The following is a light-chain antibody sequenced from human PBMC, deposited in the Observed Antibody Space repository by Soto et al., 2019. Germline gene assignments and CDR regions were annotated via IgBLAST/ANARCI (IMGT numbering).Light chain of an antibody. Sequence: IVMTQSPDSLAVSLGERATINCKSSQSVLYSANNKNYLAWYQQKAGQPPKVLIYWASNRESGVPDRFSGSGSGTDFTLSISSLQAEDVAVYYCQQYYISPLTFGGGTKVEIK. CDR1: QSVLYSANNKNY. CDR2: WAS. J-gene: IGKJ4*01. CDR3: QQYYISPLT. V-gene: IGKV4-1*01.